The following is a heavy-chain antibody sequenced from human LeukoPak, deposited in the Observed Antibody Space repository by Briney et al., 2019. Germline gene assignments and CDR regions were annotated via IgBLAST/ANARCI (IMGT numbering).Heavy chain of an antibody. V-gene: IGHV1-2*02. D-gene: IGHD4-11*01. CDR3: TRAGTVTTRYYYYHMDV. J-gene: IGHJ6*03. CDR2: INPNSGGT. Sequence: ASVKVSCKASGYTFTGYYMHWVRQAPGQGLEWMGWINPNSGGTNYAQKFQGRVTMTRDTSISTAYMELSRLRSDDTAVYYCTRAGTVTTRYYYYHMDVWGKGTTVTVSS. CDR1: GYTFTGYY.